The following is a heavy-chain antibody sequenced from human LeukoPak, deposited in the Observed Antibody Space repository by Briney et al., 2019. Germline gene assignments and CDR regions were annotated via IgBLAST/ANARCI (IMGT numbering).Heavy chain of an antibody. D-gene: IGHD2-2*01. J-gene: IGHJ4*02. CDR2: IVGSGGAT. CDR1: GFTFSSYA. V-gene: IGHV3-23*01. CDR3: AKMSGDCSTTTCSNFDY. Sequence: QTGGSLRLSCAASGFTFSSYAMSWVRQAPGKGLEWVSRIVGSGGATYYEDSVKGRCTISRDNSKNTVYLQMNSLRAEDTAVYYCAKMSGDCSTTTCSNFDYWGQGTLVTVSS.